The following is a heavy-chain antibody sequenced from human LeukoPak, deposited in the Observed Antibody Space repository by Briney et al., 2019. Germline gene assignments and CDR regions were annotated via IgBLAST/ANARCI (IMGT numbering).Heavy chain of an antibody. Sequence: SETLSLTCSVSGGSITTYHWSWIRQPPGKGLEWIGYIHYTGCSKYNRSLKGRVSISVDTSQNQFSLKLSSVTAADTAVYYCARQAVGATGYYGMDVWGQGTTITVSS. V-gene: IGHV4-59*08. CDR2: IHYTGCS. CDR3: ARQAVGATGYYGMDV. J-gene: IGHJ6*02. CDR1: GGSITTYH. D-gene: IGHD1-26*01.